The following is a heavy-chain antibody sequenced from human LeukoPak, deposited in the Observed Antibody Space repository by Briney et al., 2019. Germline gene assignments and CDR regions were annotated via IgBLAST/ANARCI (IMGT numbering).Heavy chain of an antibody. V-gene: IGHV1-8*03. CDR2: VNPNSGNT. Sequence: ASVKVSCKASGYTFTSYDINWVRQATGQGLEWMGWVNPNSGNTGYAQKFQGRVTITRNTSISTAYMELSSLRSEDTAVYYCARGSVVYASSRFDPWGQGTLVTVSS. CDR3: ARGSVVYASSRFDP. J-gene: IGHJ5*02. CDR1: GYTFTSYD. D-gene: IGHD2-8*02.